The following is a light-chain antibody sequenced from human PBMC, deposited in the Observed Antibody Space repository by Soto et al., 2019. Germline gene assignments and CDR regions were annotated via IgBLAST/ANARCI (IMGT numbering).Light chain of an antibody. CDR1: QSISSQ. CDR2: DAS. J-gene: IGKJ4*01. V-gene: IGKV3-11*01. CDR3: QQRGNWPSLT. Sequence: EIVLTQSPATLSLSPGERATLSCRASQSISSQLAWYQQKPGQAPRLLIYDASNRATGIPARFRGSGSGTDFTLIIAGLEPEDFAVYYCQQRGNWPSLTFGGGTKVEIK.